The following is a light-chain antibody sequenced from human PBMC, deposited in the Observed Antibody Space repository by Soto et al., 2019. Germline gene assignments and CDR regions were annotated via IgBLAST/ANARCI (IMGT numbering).Light chain of an antibody. CDR1: SSNIGSNT. V-gene: IGLV1-44*01. J-gene: IGLJ2*01. CDR3: AAWDDSLTGLV. Sequence: QSVLTQPPSASGTPGQRVTISCSGSSSNIGSNTVNWYQQLPGTAPKLLIYSNNQRPSGVPDRFSGSKSGTSASLAISGLQSEDEADYYCAAWDDSLTGLVFGGGTKVPV. CDR2: SNN.